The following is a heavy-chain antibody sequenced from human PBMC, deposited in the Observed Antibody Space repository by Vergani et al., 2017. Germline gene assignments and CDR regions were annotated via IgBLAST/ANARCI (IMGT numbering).Heavy chain of an antibody. Sequence: QVQLQQWGAGLLKPSETLSLTCAVYGGSFSGYYWSWIRQPPGKGLEWIGEINHSGSTNYNPSLKSRVTISVDTSKHQFSLKLSSVAAADTAVYYCARGIRFVVYWGQGTLVTVSS. CDR3: ARGIRFVVY. D-gene: IGHD3-3*01. J-gene: IGHJ4*02. CDR2: INHSGST. V-gene: IGHV4-34*01. CDR1: GGSFSGYY.